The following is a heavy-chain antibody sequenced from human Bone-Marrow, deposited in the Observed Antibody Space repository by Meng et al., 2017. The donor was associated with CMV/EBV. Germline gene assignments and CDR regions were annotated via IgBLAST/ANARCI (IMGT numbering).Heavy chain of an antibody. CDR3: ARTTKSGILWYYYDSSGYWDY. V-gene: IGHV1-18*01. J-gene: IGHJ4*02. CDR1: GYTFTDYG. CDR2: ISAYNGNT. D-gene: IGHD3-22*01. Sequence: ASVKVSCKPSGYTFTDYGISWVRQAPGQGLEWMGWISAYNGNTDYAQKVQGRVTMTTDTSTSTAYMELRSLRSDDTAVYYCARTTKSGILWYYYDSSGYWDYWGQGTLVTVSS.